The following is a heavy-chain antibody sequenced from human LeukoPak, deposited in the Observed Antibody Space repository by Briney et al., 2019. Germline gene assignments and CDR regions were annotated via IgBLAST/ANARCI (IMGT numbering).Heavy chain of an antibody. CDR1: GFTFDDYG. CDR3: AKKVRVRGVTFYYYYMDV. CDR2: INWNGGST. J-gene: IGHJ6*03. Sequence: GGSLRLSCAASGFTFDDYGMSWVRQAPGKGLEWVSGINWNGGSTGYADSVKGRFTISRDNAKNSLYLQMNSLRAEDTAVYYCAKKVRVRGVTFYYYYMDVWGKGTTVTISS. D-gene: IGHD3-10*01. V-gene: IGHV3-20*04.